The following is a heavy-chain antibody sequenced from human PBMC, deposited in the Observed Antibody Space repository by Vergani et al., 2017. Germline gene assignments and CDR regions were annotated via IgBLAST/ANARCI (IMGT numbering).Heavy chain of an antibody. Sequence: QVTLRESGPALVKPTQTLTLTCTFSGFSILTSEMCVSWIRPPPGKDLAWLALIDWNDNKYFNTSLKTRLTISKDASKNQVVLTMTNMDPVDTATYYGARIRRRGRSCYDIFDFWGQGILVTVAS. CDR1: GFSILTSEMC. CDR3: ARIRRRGRSCYDIFDF. V-gene: IGHV2-70*01. D-gene: IGHD5-12*01. CDR2: IDWNDNK. J-gene: IGHJ4*02.